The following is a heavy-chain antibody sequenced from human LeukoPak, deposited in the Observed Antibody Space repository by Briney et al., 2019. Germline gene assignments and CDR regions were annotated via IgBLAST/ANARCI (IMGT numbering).Heavy chain of an antibody. CDR1: GFTFSSYA. D-gene: IGHD2-15*01. CDR2: ISGSGGST. CDR3: AKPKAGYRSGGSCYYDY. J-gene: IGHJ4*02. V-gene: IGHV3-23*01. Sequence: PGGSLRLSCAASGFTFSSYAMTWVRQAPGKGLEWVSAISGSGGSTYYADSVKGRFTISRDNSKNTLYLQMNSLRAEDTAVYYCAKPKAGYRSGGSCYYDYWGQGTLVTVSS.